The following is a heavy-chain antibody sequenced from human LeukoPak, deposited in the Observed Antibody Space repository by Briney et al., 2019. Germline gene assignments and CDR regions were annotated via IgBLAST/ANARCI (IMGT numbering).Heavy chain of an antibody. CDR2: MNPNSGNT. CDR3: ARGGAGIVVVPAATAHFDY. Sequence: ASVKVSCKASGYTFTSYDINWVRQATGQGLEWMGWMNPNSGNTGYAQKFQGRVTMTRNTSISTAYMELSSLRSEDTAVYYCARGGAGIVVVPAATAHFDYWGQGTLVTVSS. CDR1: GYTFTSYD. V-gene: IGHV1-8*01. J-gene: IGHJ4*02. D-gene: IGHD2-2*01.